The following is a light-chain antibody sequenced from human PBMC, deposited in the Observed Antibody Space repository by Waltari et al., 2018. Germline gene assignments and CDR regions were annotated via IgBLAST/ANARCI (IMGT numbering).Light chain of an antibody. J-gene: IGLJ1*01. CDR3: TSYTSRHSLV. V-gene: IGLV2-14*03. CDR1: RRDVGDHDW. CDR2: DVS. Sequence: QSALTQPASVSGSPGQSITISCTGTRRDVGDHDWVSLYQQHPGKAPKVVIFDVSYRPSGVSNRFSGSKSGNTASLTISGLQAEDEADYYCTSYTSRHSLVFGTGTKVTVL.